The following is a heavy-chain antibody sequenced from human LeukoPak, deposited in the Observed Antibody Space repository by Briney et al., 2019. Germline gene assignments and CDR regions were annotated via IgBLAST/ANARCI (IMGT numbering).Heavy chain of an antibody. CDR3: TRREYYYDSSGYYH. V-gene: IGHV3-73*01. Sequence: GGSLRLSCAASGFTFSGSAMHWVRQASGKGLEWVGRIRSKANSYATAYAASVKGRFTISRDDSKNTAYLQMNSLKTGDTAVYYCTRREYYYDSSGYYHWGQGTLVTVSS. CDR2: IRSKANSYAT. CDR1: GFTFSGSA. D-gene: IGHD3-22*01. J-gene: IGHJ5*02.